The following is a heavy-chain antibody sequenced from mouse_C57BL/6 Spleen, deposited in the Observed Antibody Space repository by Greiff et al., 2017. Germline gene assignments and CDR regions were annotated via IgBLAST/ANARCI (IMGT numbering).Heavy chain of an antibody. CDR3: ARREDGTWFAY. J-gene: IGHJ3*01. V-gene: IGHV5-4*01. CDR2: ISDGGSYT. CDR1: GFTFSSYA. Sequence: EVQLVESGGGLVKPGGSLKLSCAASGFTFSSYAMSWVRQTPEKRLEWVATISDGGSYTYYPDNVKGRFTISRDNAKNNLYLQMSQLKSEDTAMYYCARREDGTWFAYWGQGTLVTVSA. D-gene: IGHD2-3*01.